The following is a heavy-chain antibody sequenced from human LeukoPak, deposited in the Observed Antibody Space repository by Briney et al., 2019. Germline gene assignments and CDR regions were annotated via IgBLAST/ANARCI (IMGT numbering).Heavy chain of an antibody. V-gene: IGHV3-66*01. CDR3: ARGQRTSVTLYYFDF. D-gene: IGHD4-17*01. CDR1: GFSVSDNY. Sequence: GGSLRLSCAVSGFSVSDNYMTWVRQAPGKGLEWVSVLFGGGDTYYGDSVKGRFAISRDNSKNTVYLQMKSLRVEDTAVYYCARGQRTSVTLYYFDFWGPGTLVSVSS. J-gene: IGHJ4*02. CDR2: LFGGGDT.